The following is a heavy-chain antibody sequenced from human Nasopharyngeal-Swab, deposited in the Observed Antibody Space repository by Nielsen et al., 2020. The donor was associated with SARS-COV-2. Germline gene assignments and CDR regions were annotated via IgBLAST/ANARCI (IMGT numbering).Heavy chain of an antibody. D-gene: IGHD6-13*01. CDR3: ARGRAAAGPYYYYGMDV. V-gene: IGHV3-48*04. Sequence: GGPLRLSCAPSGFTSSSYSMNWVPQAPGKGLGWVSYISSSSSTIYYAASVKGRFTISRDNAKNSLYLQMNSLRAEDTAVYYCARGRAAAGPYYYYGMDVWGQGTTVTVSS. J-gene: IGHJ6*02. CDR2: ISSSSSTI. CDR1: GFTSSSYS.